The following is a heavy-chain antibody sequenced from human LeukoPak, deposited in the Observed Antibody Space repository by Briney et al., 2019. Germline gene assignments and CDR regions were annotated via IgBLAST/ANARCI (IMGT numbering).Heavy chain of an antibody. CDR2: INSDGSST. J-gene: IGHJ4*02. D-gene: IGHD3-22*01. CDR1: GFTFSSYW. V-gene: IGHV3-74*01. CDR3: VKDVQLSSNAYYNYFDY. Sequence: PGGSLRLSCAASGFTFSSYWMHWVRQAPGKGLVWVSRINSDGSSTSYADSVKGRFTISRDNAKNPLYLQMNSLRIEDTALYYCVKDVQLSSNAYYNYFDYWGQGTLVTVSS.